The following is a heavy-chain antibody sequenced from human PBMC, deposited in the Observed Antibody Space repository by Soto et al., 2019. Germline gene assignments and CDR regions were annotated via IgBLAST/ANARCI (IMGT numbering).Heavy chain of an antibody. D-gene: IGHD2-15*01. V-gene: IGHV4-31*03. J-gene: IGHJ3*02. Sequence: QVQLQESGPGLVKPSQTLSLTCTVSGGSISSGGYYWSWIRPHPGKGLEWIGYIYYSGSTYYNPSLKSRVTISVDTSKNQFSLKLSSVTAADTAVYYCASLYCSGGSCYSAFDIWGQGTMVTVSS. CDR1: GGSISSGGYY. CDR2: IYYSGST. CDR3: ASLYCSGGSCYSAFDI.